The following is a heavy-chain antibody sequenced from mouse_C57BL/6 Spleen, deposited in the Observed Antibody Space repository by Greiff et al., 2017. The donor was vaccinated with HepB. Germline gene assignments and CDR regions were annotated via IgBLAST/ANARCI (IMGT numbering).Heavy chain of an antibody. V-gene: IGHV1-42*01. CDR1: GYSFTGYY. CDR2: INPSTGGT. J-gene: IGHJ2*01. Sequence: VQLQQSGPELVKPGASVKISCKASGYSFTGYYMNWVKQSPEKSLEWIGEINPSTGGTTYNQKFKAKATLTVDKSSSTAYMKLKSLTSEDSAVYYCARRRSLFDYWGQGTTLTVSS. CDR3: ARRRSLFDY. D-gene: IGHD1-1*01.